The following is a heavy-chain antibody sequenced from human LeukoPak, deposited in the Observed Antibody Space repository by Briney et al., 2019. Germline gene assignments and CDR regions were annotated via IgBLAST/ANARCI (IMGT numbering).Heavy chain of an antibody. CDR1: GYTFTNYG. CDR3: ARDLGGGNWFDP. V-gene: IGHV1-69*13. Sequence: ASVKVSCKTSGYTFTNYGISWVRQAPGQGLEWMGGIIPIFGTANYAQKFQGRVTITADESTSTAYMELSSLRSEDTAVYYCARDLGGGNWFDPWGQGTLVTVSS. J-gene: IGHJ5*02. CDR2: IIPIFGTA.